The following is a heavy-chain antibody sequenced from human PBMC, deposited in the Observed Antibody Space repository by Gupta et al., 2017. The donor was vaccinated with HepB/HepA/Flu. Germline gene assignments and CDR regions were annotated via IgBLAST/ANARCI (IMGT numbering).Heavy chain of an antibody. CDR3: AKDHSSQLALDY. V-gene: IGHV3-30*18. D-gene: IGHD6-6*01. CDR2: ISYDGSNK. J-gene: IGHJ4*02. Sequence: QVQLVESVGGVVQPGRSLRLSCAASGFTFSSYGMHWVRQAPVKGLEWVAVISYDGSNKYYADSVKGRFTISRDNSKNTLYLQMNSLRAEDTAVHYCAKDHSSQLALDYWGQGTLVTVSS. CDR1: GFTFSSYG.